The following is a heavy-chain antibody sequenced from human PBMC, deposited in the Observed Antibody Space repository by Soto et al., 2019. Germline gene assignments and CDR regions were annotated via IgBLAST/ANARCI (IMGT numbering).Heavy chain of an antibody. CDR3: ARLKRVCFGGAPCYFYYGMDV. Sequence: LRLSCAAYGFTFSSYDMHWVRQATGKGLEWVSAIGTAGDTYYPGSVKGRFTISRENAKNSLYLQMNSLRAGDTALFYCARLKRVCFGGAPCYFYYGMDVWGQGTTVTVSS. J-gene: IGHJ6*02. V-gene: IGHV3-13*01. CDR2: IGTAGDT. CDR1: GFTFSSYD. D-gene: IGHD3-16*01.